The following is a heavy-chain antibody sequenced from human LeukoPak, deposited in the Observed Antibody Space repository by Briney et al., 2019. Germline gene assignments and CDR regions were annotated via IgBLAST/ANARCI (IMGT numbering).Heavy chain of an antibody. J-gene: IGHJ3*02. Sequence: GASVKVSCKASGYTFTSYDINWVRQATGQGLEWMGWTNPNSGNTGYAQKFQGRVTMTRNTSISTAYMELSSLRSEDTAVYYCARVPIVGLRYFDWLKRYDAFDIWGQGTMVTVSS. CDR3: ARVPIVGLRYFDWLKRYDAFDI. D-gene: IGHD3-9*01. CDR2: TNPNSGNT. CDR1: GYTFTSYD. V-gene: IGHV1-8*01.